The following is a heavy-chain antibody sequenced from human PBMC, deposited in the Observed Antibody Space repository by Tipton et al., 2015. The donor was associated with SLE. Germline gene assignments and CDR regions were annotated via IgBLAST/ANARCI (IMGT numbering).Heavy chain of an antibody. CDR1: GGSISSKY. CDR2: VCNSGGA. CDR3: ARQRLRLLSPLDS. D-gene: IGHD3-16*01. J-gene: IGHJ6*02. Sequence: GLVKPSETLSLTCSVSGGSISSKYWSWIRQAPGKGLEWIGCVCNSGGANYDPSLKSRGTISVDTSRNHFSLELTSVTAADTAVYYCARQRLRLLSPLDSWGQGTTVTVSS. V-gene: IGHV4-59*08.